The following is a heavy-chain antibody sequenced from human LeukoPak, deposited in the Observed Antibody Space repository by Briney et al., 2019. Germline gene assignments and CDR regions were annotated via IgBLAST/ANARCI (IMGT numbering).Heavy chain of an antibody. CDR2: ISPVDSDT. CDR3: ARSTRIGGTITYDY. J-gene: IGHJ4*02. V-gene: IGHV5-51*01. Sequence: GESLKISGKDSGSTFTTYWINWVRQMPGKGLVWIGIISPVDSDTRYSPSFQGQVTISADKSITTAYLQWTSLKASDTAIYYCARSTRIGGTITYDYWGQGTPVTVSS. CDR1: GSTFTTYW. D-gene: IGHD3-16*01.